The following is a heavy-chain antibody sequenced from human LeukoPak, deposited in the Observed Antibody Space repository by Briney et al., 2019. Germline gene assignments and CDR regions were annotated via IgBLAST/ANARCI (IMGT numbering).Heavy chain of an antibody. CDR1: GGSISSSSYY. D-gene: IGHD2-15*01. V-gene: IGHV4-39*07. CDR2: IYYSGST. Sequence: SETLSLTCTVSGGSISSSSYYWGWIRQPPGKGLEWIGSIYYSGSTYYNPSLKSRVTISVDTSKNQFSLKLSSVTAADTAVYYCARGVGRYCSGGSCYRGEGIWGQGTMVTVSS. CDR3: ARGVGRYCSGGSCYRGEGI. J-gene: IGHJ3*02.